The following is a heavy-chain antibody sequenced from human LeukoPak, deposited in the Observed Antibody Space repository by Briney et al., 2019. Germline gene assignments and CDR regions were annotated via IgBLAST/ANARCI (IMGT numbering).Heavy chain of an antibody. CDR1: GYTFTGYY. V-gene: IGHV1-2*02. Sequence: ASVKVSCKASGYTFTGYYMHWVRQAPGQGLEWMGWINPNSGGTNYAQKFQGRVTMTRDTSISTAYMELSRLRSDDTAVYYCARDWGTVTTENWFDPWGQGTLVTVSS. CDR3: ARDWGTVTTENWFDP. J-gene: IGHJ5*02. CDR2: INPNSGGT. D-gene: IGHD4-17*01.